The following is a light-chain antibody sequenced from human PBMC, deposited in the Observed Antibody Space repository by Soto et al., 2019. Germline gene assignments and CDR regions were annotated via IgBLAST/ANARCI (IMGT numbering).Light chain of an antibody. J-gene: IGKJ2*01. Sequence: DIVMTQSPPTLPVTPGEPASISCRSSQSLLHSNGYNFLDWYLQKPGQSPQLLIYVGSNRPSGVPDRFSGSGSGTGFTLKISRVEAEDVGIYYCMQARQPPYTFGQGTNLEIK. V-gene: IGKV2-28*01. CDR3: MQARQPPYT. CDR1: QSLLHSNGYNF. CDR2: VGS.